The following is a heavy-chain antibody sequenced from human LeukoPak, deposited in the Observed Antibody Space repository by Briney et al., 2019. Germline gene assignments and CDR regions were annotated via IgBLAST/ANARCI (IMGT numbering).Heavy chain of an antibody. CDR1: GYTFTSYG. CDR3: ARDTRYYYDSSGYFDY. V-gene: IGHV1-18*01. J-gene: IGHJ4*02. D-gene: IGHD3-22*01. CDR2: ISAYNGNT. Sequence: ASVTVSCKASGYTFTSYGISWVRQAPGQGLEGMGWISAYNGNTNYAQKLQGRVTMTTDTSTSTAYMELRSLRSDDTAVYYCARDTRYYYDSSGYFDYWGQGTLVTVSS.